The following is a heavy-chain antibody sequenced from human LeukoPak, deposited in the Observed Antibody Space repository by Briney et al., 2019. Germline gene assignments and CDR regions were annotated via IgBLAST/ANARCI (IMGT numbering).Heavy chain of an antibody. CDR1: GFTFSSYA. V-gene: IGHV3-30*04. J-gene: IGHJ4*02. CDR2: ISYDGSNK. Sequence: GGSLRLSCAASGFTFSSYAMHWVRQAPGKGLEWVAVISYDGSNKYYADSVKGRFTISRDNSKNTLYLQMNSLRAEDTAVYCCARYGSDYYDSSGHFDYWGQGTLVTVSS. D-gene: IGHD3-22*01. CDR3: ARYGSDYYDSSGHFDY.